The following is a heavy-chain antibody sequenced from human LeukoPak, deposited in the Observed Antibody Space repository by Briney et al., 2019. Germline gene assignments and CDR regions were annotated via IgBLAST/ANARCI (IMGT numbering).Heavy chain of an antibody. V-gene: IGHV4-39*07. CDR3: ARGLYSSGWYVAPRPAAGFDY. Sequence: SETLSLTCTVSGGSISSSSYYWGWIRQPPGKGLEWIGSIYCSGSTYYNPSLKSRVTISVDTSKNQFSLKLSSVTAADTAVYYCARGLYSSGWYVAPRPAAGFDYWGQGTLVTVSS. D-gene: IGHD6-19*01. J-gene: IGHJ4*02. CDR1: GGSISSSSYY. CDR2: IYCSGST.